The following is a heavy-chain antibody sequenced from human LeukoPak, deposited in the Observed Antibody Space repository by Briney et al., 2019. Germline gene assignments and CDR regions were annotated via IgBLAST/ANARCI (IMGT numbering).Heavy chain of an antibody. CDR3: ARGFYCAGDCLASV. CDR1: GVTFSTYG. J-gene: IGHJ4*02. CDR2: ISSNSSNI. Sequence: GGSLRLSCAASGVTFSTYGMNWFRQAPGKGLEWLSYISSNSSNIYYADSVKGRFTISRDNAKNSLYLQMNSLRAEDTAVYYCARGFYCAGDCLASVWGQGTLVTVSS. V-gene: IGHV3-48*04. D-gene: IGHD2-21*02.